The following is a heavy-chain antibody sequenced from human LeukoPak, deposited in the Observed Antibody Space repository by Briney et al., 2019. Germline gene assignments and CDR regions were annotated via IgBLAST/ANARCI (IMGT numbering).Heavy chain of an antibody. CDR2: ITSSSSTI. CDR3: ARGYTYYFDY. Sequence: GGSLRLSCAASGFTFSSYSMNWVRQAPGKGLEWVSHITSSSSTIYYADSVKGRFTISRDNAKNSLYLQMNSLRDEDTAVYYCARGYTYYFDYWGQGTLVTVSS. D-gene: IGHD1-14*01. J-gene: IGHJ4*02. V-gene: IGHV3-48*02. CDR1: GFTFSSYS.